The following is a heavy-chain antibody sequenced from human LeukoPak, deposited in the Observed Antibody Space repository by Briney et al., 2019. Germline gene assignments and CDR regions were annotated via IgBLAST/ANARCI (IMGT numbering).Heavy chain of an antibody. CDR2: IKVDGSEK. D-gene: IGHD3-16*01. CDR3: ARDYVWGTDEPDY. CDR1: GFTFSTHW. Sequence: GGSLRLPCAASGFTFSTHWMSWFRQTPGKGLEWLGNIKVDGSEKYYLESLRGRLTISRDNAKSSLYLQMYNLRAEDSGLYYCARDYVWGTDEPDYWGQGTLVTVSS. V-gene: IGHV3-7*01. J-gene: IGHJ4*02.